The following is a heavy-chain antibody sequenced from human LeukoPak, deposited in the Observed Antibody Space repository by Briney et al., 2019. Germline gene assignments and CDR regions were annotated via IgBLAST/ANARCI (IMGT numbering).Heavy chain of an antibody. CDR1: GFTFSSYG. D-gene: IGHD2-15*01. CDR3: AKDPGRYCSGGSCRYYFDY. J-gene: IGHJ4*02. CDR2: IRYDGSNK. Sequence: GGSLRLSCAASGFTFSSYGMHWVRQAPGKGLEWVAFIRYDGSNKYYADSVKGRFTISRDNSKNTLYLQMNSLRAEDTAVYYCAKDPGRYCSGGSCRYYFDYWGQGTLVTVSS. V-gene: IGHV3-30*02.